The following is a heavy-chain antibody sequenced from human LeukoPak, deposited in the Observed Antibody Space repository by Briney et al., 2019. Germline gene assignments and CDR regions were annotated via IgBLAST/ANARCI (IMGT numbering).Heavy chain of an antibody. CDR2: IGTAGDP. CDR3: ARGVLQQWLRPYYYYGMDV. Sequence: GGSLRLSCAASGFTFSSYDMHWVRQATGKGLEWVSAIGTAGDPYYPGSVKGRFTISRENAKNSLYLQMNSLRAGDTAVYYCARGVLQQWLRPYYYYGMDVWGKGTTVTVSS. J-gene: IGHJ6*04. D-gene: IGHD6-19*01. CDR1: GFTFSSYD. V-gene: IGHV3-13*05.